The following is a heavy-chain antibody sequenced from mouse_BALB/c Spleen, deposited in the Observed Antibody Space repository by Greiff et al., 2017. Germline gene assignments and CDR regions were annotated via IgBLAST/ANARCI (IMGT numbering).Heavy chain of an antibody. CDR3: AREGRDYGYHGY. CDR2: INPYNDGT. V-gene: IGHV1-14*01. J-gene: IGHJ2*01. D-gene: IGHD1-2*01. Sequence: PGQGLEWIGYINPYNDGTKYNEKFKGKATLTSDKSSSTAYMELSSLTSEDSAVYYCAREGRDYGYHGYWGQGTTLTVSS.